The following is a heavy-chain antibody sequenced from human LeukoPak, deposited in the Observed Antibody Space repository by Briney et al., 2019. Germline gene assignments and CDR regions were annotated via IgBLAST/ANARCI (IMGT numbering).Heavy chain of an antibody. J-gene: IGHJ4*02. V-gene: IGHV3-43*01. CDR3: SRDIGMVVGNVLHS. D-gene: IGHD2-15*01. Sequence: GGSLRLSCEASGFTFYSYTMHWVRQPPGKGLEWVSLIAWDGSFEYYADSVKGRFTISRDNSKNSLYLQMNALRPEDTAFYYCSRDIGMVVGNVLHSWGQGTLVTVS. CDR2: IAWDGSFE. CDR1: GFTFYSYT.